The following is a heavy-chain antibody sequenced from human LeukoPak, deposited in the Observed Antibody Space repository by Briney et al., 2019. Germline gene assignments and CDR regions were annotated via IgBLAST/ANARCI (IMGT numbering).Heavy chain of an antibody. V-gene: IGHV4-30-2*01. CDR2: IYHSGST. CDR3: YFDL. D-gene: IGHD4-17*01. Sequence: PSETLSLTCTVSGGSISSGGYYWSWIRQPPGKGLEWIGYIYHSGSTYYNPSLKSRVTISVDTSKNQFSLKLSSDCANTVNGDYGYFDLWGRGTLVTVSS. J-gene: IGHJ2*01. CDR1: GGSISSGGYY.